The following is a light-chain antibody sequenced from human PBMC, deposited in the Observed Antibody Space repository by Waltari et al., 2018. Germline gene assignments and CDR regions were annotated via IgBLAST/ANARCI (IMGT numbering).Light chain of an antibody. CDR2: GVS. V-gene: IGKV3D-15*01. Sequence: EIVMTQSPDIVSVSPGERITLSCRASQRVDGNLAWYQQKPGQAPRLLVHGVSLRTSGIPARCSGSASGTEFTVTISGLQSEDCAVYHCHQYTNWPWTYGQGTKVEIK. CDR3: HQYTNWPWT. CDR1: QRVDGN. J-gene: IGKJ1*01.